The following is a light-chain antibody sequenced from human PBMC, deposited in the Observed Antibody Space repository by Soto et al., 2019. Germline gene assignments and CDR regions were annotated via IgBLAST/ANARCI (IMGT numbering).Light chain of an antibody. CDR1: QSISAW. V-gene: IGKV1-5*01. Sequence: DIQMTQSPSTLSASVGDRVTITCRASQSISAWLAWYQQKRGKAPKLLIYDASSIESGVPSRFSGSGSGTEFTLTISSLQPDDFATYYCQQYNSYPYTFGQGTKLEIK. CDR2: DAS. CDR3: QQYNSYPYT. J-gene: IGKJ2*01.